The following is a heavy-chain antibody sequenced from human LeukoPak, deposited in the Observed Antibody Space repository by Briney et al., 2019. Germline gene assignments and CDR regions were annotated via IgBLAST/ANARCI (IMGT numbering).Heavy chain of an antibody. V-gene: IGHV4-59*01. CDR1: GGSISSYY. J-gene: IGHJ3*02. CDR3: ATDLSGTSAFDT. Sequence: SETLSLTCTVSGGSISSYYWSWIRQPPGKGLEWIGYIYYSGSTNYNPSLKSRATISMDTSKNHFSLNLRSVTAADTAIYYCATDLSGTSAFDTWGPGTMVTVSS. CDR2: IYYSGST. D-gene: IGHD3-10*01.